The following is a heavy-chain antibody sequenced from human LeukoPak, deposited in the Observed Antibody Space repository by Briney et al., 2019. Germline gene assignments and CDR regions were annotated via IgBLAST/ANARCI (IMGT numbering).Heavy chain of an antibody. CDR3: ERDVGGYAFDY. CDR2: MSYDGSYK. J-gene: IGHJ4*02. V-gene: IGHV3-30*04. D-gene: IGHD5-12*01. Sequence: PGRSLRLSCVASGFSFSSYTMHWVRQAPGKGLEWVAVMSYDGSYKYHADSVKGRFTISRDNSKNTVYLQVNSLRAEDTAIYYCERDVGGYAFDYWGQGTLVTVSS. CDR1: GFSFSSYT.